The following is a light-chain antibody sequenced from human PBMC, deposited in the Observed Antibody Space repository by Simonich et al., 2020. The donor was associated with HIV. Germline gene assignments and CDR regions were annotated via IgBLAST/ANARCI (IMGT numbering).Light chain of an antibody. J-gene: IGKJ3*01. CDR2: DAS. CDR3: QQLNSFT. Sequence: IQLTQSPSSLSASVGDRVTITCRASQGISSDLAWYQQQPGKAPKLLIYDASSLESGVPSRFSGSGSGTEFTLTISSLQPEDFATYYCQQLNSFTFGPGTKVDIK. CDR1: QGISSD. V-gene: IGKV1-13*02.